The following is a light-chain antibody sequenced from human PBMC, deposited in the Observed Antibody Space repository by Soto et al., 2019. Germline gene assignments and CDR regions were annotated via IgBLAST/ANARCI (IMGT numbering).Light chain of an antibody. CDR3: QQSYNFPLT. CDR1: QSISSY. Sequence: DIQMTQSPSSLSASVGDRVTITCRASQSISSYLNWYQQKPGKAPSLMIYGASSLQSGVPSRFSGSRSGTDFTLTISSLQPEDFATYYCQQSYNFPLTFGGGTKVEIK. CDR2: GAS. J-gene: IGKJ4*01. V-gene: IGKV1-39*01.